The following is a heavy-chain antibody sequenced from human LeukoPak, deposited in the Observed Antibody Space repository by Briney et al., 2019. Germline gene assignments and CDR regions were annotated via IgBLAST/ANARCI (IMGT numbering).Heavy chain of an antibody. Sequence: GGSLRLSCVASGFIFSSYSMNWVRQAPGKGLEWVSSISSTSTYIYYTDSVKGRFTISRDNAKNSLYLQMDSLRAEDTAVYYCARDPSAVPTAVNWFDPWGQGTLVTVSS. CDR3: ARDPSAVPTAVNWFDP. CDR1: GFIFSSYS. J-gene: IGHJ5*02. CDR2: ISSTSTYI. V-gene: IGHV3-21*06. D-gene: IGHD2-2*01.